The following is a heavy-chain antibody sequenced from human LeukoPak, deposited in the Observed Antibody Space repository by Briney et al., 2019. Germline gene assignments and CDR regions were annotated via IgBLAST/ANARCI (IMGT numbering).Heavy chain of an antibody. CDR3: AKDRGNRYNWNYGGNWFDP. CDR1: GFTFSSYA. J-gene: IGHJ5*02. CDR2: ISHSGGNT. D-gene: IGHD1-20*01. V-gene: IGHV3-23*01. Sequence: PGGSLTLSCAASGFTFSSYAMTWVRQAPGKGLEWVSAISHSGGNTYYADSVKGRFTISRDNSKNTLYLQMNSLRAEDTAIYYCAKDRGNRYNWNYGGNWFDPWGQGTVVTVSS.